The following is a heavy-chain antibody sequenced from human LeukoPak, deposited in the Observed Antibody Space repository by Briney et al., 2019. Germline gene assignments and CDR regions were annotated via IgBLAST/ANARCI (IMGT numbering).Heavy chain of an antibody. D-gene: IGHD5-18*01. CDR1: GGSISNYY. CDR2: IHYSGST. V-gene: IGHV4-59*08. Sequence: SETLSLTCTVSGGSISNYYWSWIRQPPGKGLEWIGYIHYSGSTNYNPSLTSRVTMLVDTSKNQFSLKLSSVTAADTAVYSCARHRYSYGSYYFDYWGQGTLVTVSS. J-gene: IGHJ4*02. CDR3: ARHRYSYGSYYFDY.